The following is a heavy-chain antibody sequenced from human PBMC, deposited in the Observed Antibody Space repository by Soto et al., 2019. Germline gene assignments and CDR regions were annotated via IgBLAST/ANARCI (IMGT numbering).Heavy chain of an antibody. CDR1: GYTFISYA. V-gene: IGHV1-3*01. CDR2: INAGNGNT. Sequence: ASVKVSCKASGYTFISYAIHWVRQAPGQRLEWMGWINAGNGNTKYSQKFQGRVTITRDTSASTAYMELTSLRSEDTAVYYCARELQGLYYFDYWGQGTLVTVSS. D-gene: IGHD2-15*01. CDR3: ARELQGLYYFDY. J-gene: IGHJ4*02.